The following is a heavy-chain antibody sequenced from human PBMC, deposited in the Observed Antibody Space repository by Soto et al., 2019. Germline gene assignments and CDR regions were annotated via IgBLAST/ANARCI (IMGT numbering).Heavy chain of an antibody. CDR2: IYYSGST. CDR1: GGSISSYY. CDR3: ARDRKRYHCISTSCYYYYYGMDV. Sequence: PSETLSLTCTVSGGSISSYYWSWIRQPPGKGPEWIGYIYYSGSTNYNPSLKSRVTISVDTSKNQFSLKLSSVTAADTAVYYCARDRKRYHCISTSCYYYYYGMDVWGQGTTVTVSS. V-gene: IGHV4-59*01. J-gene: IGHJ6*02. D-gene: IGHD2-2*01.